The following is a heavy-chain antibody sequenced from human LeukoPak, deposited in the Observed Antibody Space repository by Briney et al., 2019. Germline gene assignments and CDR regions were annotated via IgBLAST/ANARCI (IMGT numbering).Heavy chain of an antibody. CDR2: INPNSGGT. D-gene: IGHD1-26*01. J-gene: IGHJ4*02. CDR1: GYTFTGYY. CDR3: ARVRSYYPRD. Sequence: ASVKVSCKASGYTFTGYYMHWVRQAPGQGLEWMGWINPNSGGTNYAQKFQGRVTISVDTSKNQFSLKLSSVTAADTAVYYCARVRSYYPRDWGQGTLVTVSS. V-gene: IGHV1-2*02.